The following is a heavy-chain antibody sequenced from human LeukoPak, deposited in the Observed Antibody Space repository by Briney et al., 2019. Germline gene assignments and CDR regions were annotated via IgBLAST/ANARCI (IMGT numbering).Heavy chain of an antibody. Sequence: SETLSLTCSVSGGSISGYYWSWIRQPPGKGLEWIGYIYDSGSTNYKSPLKSRVTMSGDTSKNQFSLKLSSVTAADTAVYYCARHAENGCDRFDHWGQGTLVTVSP. J-gene: IGHJ4*02. CDR3: ARHAENGCDRFDH. V-gene: IGHV4-59*08. CDR2: IYDSGST. CDR1: GGSISGYY. D-gene: IGHD5-12*01.